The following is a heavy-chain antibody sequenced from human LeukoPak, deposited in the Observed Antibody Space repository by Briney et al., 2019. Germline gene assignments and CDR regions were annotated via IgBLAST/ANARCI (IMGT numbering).Heavy chain of an antibody. J-gene: IGHJ6*02. Sequence: SETLSLTCAVSGGSISSGGYSWSWIRQPPGKGLEWIGYIYHSGSTYYNPSLKSRVTISVDRSKNQFSLKLSSVTAADTAVYYCARATLGNYYYGMDVWGQGTTVTVSS. CDR2: IYHSGST. D-gene: IGHD3-10*01. CDR3: ARATLGNYYYGMDV. CDR1: GGSISSGGYS. V-gene: IGHV4-30-2*01.